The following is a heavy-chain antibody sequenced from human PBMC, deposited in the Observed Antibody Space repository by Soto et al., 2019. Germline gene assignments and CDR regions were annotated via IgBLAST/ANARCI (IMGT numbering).Heavy chain of an antibody. CDR2: INPSGGST. V-gene: IGHV1-46*03. D-gene: IGHD2-2*01. Sequence: ASVKVSCKASGYTFTSYYMHWVRQAPGQGLEWMGIINPSGGSTSYAQKFQGRVTMTRDTSTSTVYMELSSLRSEDTAVYYCARQPYLYCRSTSCHIDYWGQGTLVTVSS. CDR1: GYTFTSYY. CDR3: ARQPYLYCRSTSCHIDY. J-gene: IGHJ4*02.